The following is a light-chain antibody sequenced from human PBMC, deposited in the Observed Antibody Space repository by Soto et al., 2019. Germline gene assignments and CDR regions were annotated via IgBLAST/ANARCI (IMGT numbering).Light chain of an antibody. J-gene: IGKJ5*01. CDR2: DAS. Sequence: EIVMTQSPATLSVSPGDGATLSCRASQSVDSNLGWYQQKPGQAPRLLIYDASNRATGIPARFSGSGSGTDFTLTISSLEPEDFAVYYCQQRSNWPSITFGQGTRLEIK. V-gene: IGKV3-11*01. CDR3: QQRSNWPSIT. CDR1: QSVDSN.